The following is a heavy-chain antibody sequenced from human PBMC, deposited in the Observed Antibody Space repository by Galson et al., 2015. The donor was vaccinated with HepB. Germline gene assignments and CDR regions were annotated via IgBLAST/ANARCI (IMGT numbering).Heavy chain of an antibody. J-gene: IGHJ4*02. Sequence: SLRLSCAASRFTFSTYWMHWVRQAPGKGLEWVASKKPDGTVQVYVDSVKGRFTISRDNAKNSLSLQMNSLRVEDTAVYYCARDRDGGWSYDCWGQGTLVTVSS. CDR3: ARDRDGGWSYDC. D-gene: IGHD6-19*01. CDR1: RFTFSTYW. V-gene: IGHV3-7*03. CDR2: KKPDGTVQ.